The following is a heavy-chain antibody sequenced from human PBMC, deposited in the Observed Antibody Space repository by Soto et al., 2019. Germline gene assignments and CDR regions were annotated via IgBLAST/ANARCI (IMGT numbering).Heavy chain of an antibody. V-gene: IGHV4-59*01. J-gene: IGHJ6*02. Sequence: PSETLSLTCTVSGGSIRDYFWTWIRQPPGKGLEWIGYIYYSGSADYNPSLGSRVTISLDTSKNQFSLKLSSVTTADTAVYYCARGVGFGYYYYHMDLWGQGTTVTVSS. CDR2: IYYSGSA. CDR1: GGSIRDYF. CDR3: ARGVGFGYYYYHMDL. D-gene: IGHD3-10*01.